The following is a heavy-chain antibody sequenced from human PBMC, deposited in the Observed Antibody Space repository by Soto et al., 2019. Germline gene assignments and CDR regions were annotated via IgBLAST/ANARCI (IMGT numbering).Heavy chain of an antibody. CDR3: ARLFLGVTAYWYFDL. CDR1: GGSFSGYY. V-gene: IGHV4-34*02. Sequence: QVQLQQWGAGLLKPSETLSLTCAVYGGSFSGYYWSWVRQPPGKGLGWIGEVTRTGGTNNNPSLRSGVTMSLDTSKNQYSLWLDSVTAADTAVYCCARLFLGVTAYWYFDLWGRGTLVTVSS. D-gene: IGHD2-21*02. CDR2: VTRTGGT. J-gene: IGHJ2*01.